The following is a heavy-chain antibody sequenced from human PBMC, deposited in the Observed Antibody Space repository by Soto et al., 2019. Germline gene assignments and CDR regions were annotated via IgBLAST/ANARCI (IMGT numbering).Heavy chain of an antibody. CDR1: GFIFSTYA. V-gene: IGHV3-30-3*01. CDR3: ARDSVPLAGTSWAGNRLDP. CDR2: IPYDGNSN. J-gene: IGHJ5*02. Sequence: QVQLVESGGGVVQPGGSLRLSCAASGFIFSTYAMYWVRQTPGKGLEWVAVIPYDGNSNFYTDSVKGRFTISRDNSRNTLYLQMNNLRTEDTALYFCARDSVPLAGTSWAGNRLDPWGQGTLVTVSS. D-gene: IGHD6-13*01.